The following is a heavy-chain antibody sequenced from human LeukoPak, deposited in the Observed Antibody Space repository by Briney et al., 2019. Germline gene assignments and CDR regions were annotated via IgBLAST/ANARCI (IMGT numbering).Heavy chain of an antibody. Sequence: GGSLRLSCAASGFTFSSYSMNWVRQAPGKGLEWVSSISSSSSYIYYADSVKGRFTISRDNAKNSLYLQMNSLRAEDTTVYYCARDLSVTTPFDYWGQGTLVTVSS. CDR1: GFTFSSYS. J-gene: IGHJ4*02. CDR3: ARDLSVTTPFDY. V-gene: IGHV3-21*01. D-gene: IGHD4-17*01. CDR2: ISSSSSYI.